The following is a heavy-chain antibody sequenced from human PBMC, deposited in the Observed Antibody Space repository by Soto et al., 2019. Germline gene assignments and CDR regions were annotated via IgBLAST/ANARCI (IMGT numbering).Heavy chain of an antibody. J-gene: IGHJ6*02. V-gene: IGHV4-4*07. CDR1: GGSISSYY. D-gene: IGHD1-1*01. Sequence: SETLSLTCTVSGGSISSYYWSWIRQPAGKGLEWIGRIYTSGSTNYNPSLRSRITMSVDTPKNQFSLKLTSVTAADTAVYYCARTRRYGSYSYVMDVWGQGTTVTSP. CDR2: IYTSGST. CDR3: ARTRRYGSYSYVMDV.